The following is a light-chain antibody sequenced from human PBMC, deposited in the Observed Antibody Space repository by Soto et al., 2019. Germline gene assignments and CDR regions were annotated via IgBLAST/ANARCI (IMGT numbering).Light chain of an antibody. CDR2: DAS. CDR1: QSVSNY. CDR3: QHYNDWPPKQYT. J-gene: IGKJ2*01. V-gene: IGKV3-15*01. Sequence: EIVMTQSPATLSVSPGERATLSCRASQSVSNYLAWYQQKPGQAPRLLIYDASTRATGIPARFSGSGSGTEFTLTISSLQSEDFAVYYCQHYNDWPPKQYTFGQGTKLEIK.